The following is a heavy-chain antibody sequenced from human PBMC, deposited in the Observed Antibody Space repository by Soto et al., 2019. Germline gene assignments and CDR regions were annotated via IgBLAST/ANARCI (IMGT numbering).Heavy chain of an antibody. CDR3: ARDQRVGATVPYYYYGMDV. J-gene: IGHJ6*02. V-gene: IGHV4-61*01. Sequence: PSETLSLTCTVSGGSVSSGSYYWSWIRQPPGKGLEWIGYIYYSGSTNYNPSLKSRVTISVDTSKNQFSLKLSSVTAADTAVYYCARDQRVGATVPYYYYGMDVWGQGTTVTGLL. CDR2: IYYSGST. CDR1: GGSVSSGSYY. D-gene: IGHD1-26*01.